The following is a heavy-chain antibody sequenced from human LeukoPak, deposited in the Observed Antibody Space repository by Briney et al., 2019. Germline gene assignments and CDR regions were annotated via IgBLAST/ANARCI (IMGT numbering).Heavy chain of an antibody. Sequence: SETLSLTCTVSGGSVSSDNYYRTWIRQPPRKGLQWLGYISYSESTNYNPSLKSRVTISLHTSKNKFSLRLSSLTAADTAVYYCARHGYSSGSLAWFDPWGQGTQVTVSS. V-gene: IGHV4-61*01. D-gene: IGHD6-19*01. CDR3: ARHGYSSGSLAWFDP. CDR1: GGSVSSDNYY. CDR2: ISYSEST. J-gene: IGHJ5*02.